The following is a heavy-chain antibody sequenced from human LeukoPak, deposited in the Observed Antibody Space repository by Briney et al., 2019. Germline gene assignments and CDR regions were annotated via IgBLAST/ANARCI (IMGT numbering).Heavy chain of an antibody. D-gene: IGHD3-3*01. V-gene: IGHV4-39*01. Sequence: SGTLSLTCTVSGGSISSSSYYWGWIRQPPGKGLEWIGSIYYSGSTYYNPSLKSRVTISVDTSKNQFSLKLTSVTAADTAVYYCASSWSGYSNWFDPWGQGTLVTVSS. CDR2: IYYSGST. CDR1: GGSISSSSYY. CDR3: ASSWSGYSNWFDP. J-gene: IGHJ5*02.